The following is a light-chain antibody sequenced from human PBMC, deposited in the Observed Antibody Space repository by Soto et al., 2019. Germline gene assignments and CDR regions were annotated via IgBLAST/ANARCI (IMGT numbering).Light chain of an antibody. V-gene: IGLV2-11*01. Sequence: QSALTQPRSVSGSPGQSVAISCTGTSNDVGNYNYVSWYQQYPDKAPKLLIYDVNKRPSGVPGRFSGSKSGDTASLTVSGLQAEDEAFYYCCSYAGSYLWLFGGGTKLTVL. CDR1: SNDVGNYNY. CDR2: DVN. CDR3: CSYAGSYLWL. J-gene: IGLJ3*02.